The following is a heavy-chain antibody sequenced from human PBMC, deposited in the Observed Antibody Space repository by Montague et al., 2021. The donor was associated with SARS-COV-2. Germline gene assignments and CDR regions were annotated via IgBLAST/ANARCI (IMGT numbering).Heavy chain of an antibody. D-gene: IGHD3-22*01. CDR1: GGSLSGYD. V-gene: IGHV4-34*01. Sequence: SETLSLTCAVYGGSLSGYDWSWIRQPPGKGLEWIGEINHSGSNKXNPSLKSRASISVATSKNQFSLKLTSVTAADTAVYYCARGQGEITMIVVVLTAAAHYFDYWGQGALVTVSP. CDR3: ARGQGEITMIVVVLTAAAHYFDY. CDR2: INHSGSN. J-gene: IGHJ4*02.